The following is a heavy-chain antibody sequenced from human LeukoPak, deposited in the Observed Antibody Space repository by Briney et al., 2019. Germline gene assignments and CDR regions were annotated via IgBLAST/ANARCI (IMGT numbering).Heavy chain of an antibody. Sequence: GGSLRLSCVASRLTPSREVLHWIRQAPGKGLEWLANIRQDGSEKYSVDSVKGRFTISRDNAKKSRYLEMNSLRVEETPVYNGAREPRMGGRRPMVSLP. CDR3: AREPRM. J-gene: IGHJ3*01. V-gene: IGHV3-7*04. CDR2: IRQDGSEK. CDR1: RLTPSREV.